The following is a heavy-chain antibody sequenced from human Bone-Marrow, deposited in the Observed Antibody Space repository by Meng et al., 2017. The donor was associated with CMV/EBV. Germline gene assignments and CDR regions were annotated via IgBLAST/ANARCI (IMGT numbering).Heavy chain of an antibody. CDR3: ARADVVIIPAATTGDF. CDR2: ISYDGSNK. D-gene: IGHD2-2*01. CDR1: GFPFSSYA. V-gene: IGHV3-30*14. Sequence: GESLKISCAASGFPFSSYAMHWVRQAPGKGLEWVAVISYDGSNKYYADSVKGRFTISRDNSKNTLHLQMDGLRPEDTAVYYCARADVVIIPAATTGDFWGQGTLVTVSS. J-gene: IGHJ4*02.